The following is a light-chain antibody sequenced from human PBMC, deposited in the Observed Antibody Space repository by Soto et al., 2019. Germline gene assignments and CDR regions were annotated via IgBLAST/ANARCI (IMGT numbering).Light chain of an antibody. J-gene: IGKJ1*01. CDR1: QSISSW. CDR3: QQYESYSPWT. V-gene: IGKV1-5*01. Sequence: DIQMTQSPSALSASVGDRATITCRASQSISSWLAWYQQKPGKAPKLLIYDASTLQSGVPSRYSGSGSGTEFTLTISNLHPDDFATYYCQQYESYSPWTFGQGTKADIK. CDR2: DAS.